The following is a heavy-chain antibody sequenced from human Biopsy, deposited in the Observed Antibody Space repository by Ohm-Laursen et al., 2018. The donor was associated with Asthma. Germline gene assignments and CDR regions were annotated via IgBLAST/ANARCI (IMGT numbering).Heavy chain of an antibody. CDR2: VSHTGST. CDR3: ARLADCSGGACYSYGWFDP. J-gene: IGHJ5*02. CDR1: GVSIRSHD. D-gene: IGHD2-15*01. V-gene: IGHV4-59*11. Sequence: GTLSLTCTVSGVSIRSHDWTWIRLPPGKGLEYIGDVSHTGSTNYNPSLKSRVTMSLDTSKSQFSLRLTSVTPADTAVYYCARLADCSGGACYSYGWFDPWGQGTRVTVSS.